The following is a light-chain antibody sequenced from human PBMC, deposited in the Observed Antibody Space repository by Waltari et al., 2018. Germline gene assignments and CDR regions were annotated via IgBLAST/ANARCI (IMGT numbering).Light chain of an antibody. Sequence: IQLTQSPSSLSADVGDRLTIPCRASQGICSELTWYQQKPGKAPNLLIYAATTLQSGVPSRFSRSGFGTDFTLTISSLQPEDFATYYCLQLSDDPRTFGQGTKVEIK. CDR3: LQLSDDPRT. CDR2: AAT. V-gene: IGKV1-9*01. J-gene: IGKJ1*01. CDR1: QGICSE.